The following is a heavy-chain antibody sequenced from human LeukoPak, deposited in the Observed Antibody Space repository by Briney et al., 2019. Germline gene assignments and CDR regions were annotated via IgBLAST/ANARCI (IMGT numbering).Heavy chain of an antibody. J-gene: IGHJ2*01. D-gene: IGHD6-13*01. CDR1: GFTFSSYS. CDR3: AKTAAGYWYFDL. CDR2: ISSSSSTI. Sequence: PGGSLRLSCAASGFTFSSYSMNWVRQAPGKGLEWVSYISSSSSTIYYADSVKGRFTISRDNAKNSLYLQMNSLRAEDTAVYYCAKTAAGYWYFDLWGRGTLVTVSS. V-gene: IGHV3-48*01.